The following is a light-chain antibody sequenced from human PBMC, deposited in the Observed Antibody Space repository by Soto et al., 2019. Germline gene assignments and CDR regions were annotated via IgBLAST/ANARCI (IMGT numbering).Light chain of an antibody. Sequence: EIVLTQSPGTLSLSPGERATLSCRASQSVSSSYLAWYQQKPGQAPRLLICGASSRATGIPDRFSGSGSGTDFSLTISRLEPEDFAVYYCQHYGSSSWTFGQGTKVEIK. J-gene: IGKJ1*01. V-gene: IGKV3-20*01. CDR3: QHYGSSSWT. CDR2: GAS. CDR1: QSVSSSY.